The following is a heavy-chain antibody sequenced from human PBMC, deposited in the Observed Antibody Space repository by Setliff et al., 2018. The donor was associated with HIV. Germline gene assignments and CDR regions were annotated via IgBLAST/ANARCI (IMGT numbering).Heavy chain of an antibody. Sequence: SETPSLTCTVSGDYIGSRAYYWAWIRQPPGKGLEWIATIYYTGNSYYNPSLQSRVSISVDTSNNQFSLKLHSVSTSDRGVYFCARLGESGYDFRGFFDFWGPGMLVTVSS. CDR1: GDYIGSRAYY. CDR3: ARLGESGYDFRGFFDF. V-gene: IGHV4-39*01. D-gene: IGHD5-12*01. CDR2: IYYTGNS. J-gene: IGHJ4*02.